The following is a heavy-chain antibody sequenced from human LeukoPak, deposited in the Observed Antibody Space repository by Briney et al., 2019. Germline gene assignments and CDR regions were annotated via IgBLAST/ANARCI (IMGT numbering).Heavy chain of an antibody. V-gene: IGHV3-30*18. CDR1: GFTFGSYG. J-gene: IGHJ4*02. CDR2: ISYDGSNK. Sequence: GGSLRLSCAASGFTFGSYGMHWVRQAPGKGLEWVAVISYDGSNKYYADSVKGRFTISRDNSKNTLYLQMNSLRAEDTAVYYCAKGVAVYYFDYWGQGTLVTVSS. D-gene: IGHD2-15*01. CDR3: AKGVAVYYFDY.